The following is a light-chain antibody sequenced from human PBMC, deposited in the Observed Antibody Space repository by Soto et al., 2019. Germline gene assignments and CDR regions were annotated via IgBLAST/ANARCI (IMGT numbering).Light chain of an antibody. J-gene: IGKJ4*01. V-gene: IGKV3-11*01. Sequence: EVVLTQSPGTLSLSPGERVTLSCRASQSVASSYLAWYQQKPGRAPRLLFYSASNRATGVPARFSGRGSGTDFTLTISSLEPEDFAVYYCQQRDNWPLTFGGGTKVEVK. CDR1: QSVASSY. CDR2: SAS. CDR3: QQRDNWPLT.